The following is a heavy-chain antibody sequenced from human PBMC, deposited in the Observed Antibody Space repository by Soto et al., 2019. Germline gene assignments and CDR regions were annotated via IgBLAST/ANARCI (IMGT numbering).Heavy chain of an antibody. CDR1: GYTFTTYG. CDR2: ISTDNGNT. J-gene: IGHJ4*02. Sequence: QVQLVQSGAEVKKPGASVKVSCKASGYTFTTYGMSWVRQAPGQGLDWMGWISTDNGNTKYAERLQGRVTMTTDTTTSTAYMELRSLRSDDTAVYYCARGPTYYYDNSGDYFLDYWGQGTLVTFSS. D-gene: IGHD3-22*01. V-gene: IGHV1-18*01. CDR3: ARGPTYYYDNSGDYFLDY.